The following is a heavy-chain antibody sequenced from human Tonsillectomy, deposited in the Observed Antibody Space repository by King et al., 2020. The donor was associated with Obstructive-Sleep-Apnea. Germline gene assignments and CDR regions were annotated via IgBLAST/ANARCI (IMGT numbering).Heavy chain of an antibody. CDR3: AREISISWYTGYFDY. Sequence: VQLVESGGGLVKPGGSLRLSCAASGFSFSTYTMIWVRQAPGKGLEWVSSISSTGTYKYYVDSVKGRFTVSRDNAKNSLYLQLNSLRVEDTAVFYCAREISISWYTGYFDYWGQGSLVAVSS. D-gene: IGHD6-13*01. CDR1: GFSFSTYT. V-gene: IGHV3-21*01. CDR2: ISSTGTYK. J-gene: IGHJ4*02.